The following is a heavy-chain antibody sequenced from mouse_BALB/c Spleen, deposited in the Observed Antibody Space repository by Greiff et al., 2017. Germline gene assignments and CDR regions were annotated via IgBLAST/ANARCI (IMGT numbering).Heavy chain of an antibody. J-gene: IGHJ4*01. V-gene: IGHV1S137*01. CDR1: GYTFTDYA. Sequence: QVPLQQSGAELVRPGVSVKISCKGSGYTFTDYAMHWVKQSHAKSLEWIGVISTYYGDASYNQKFKGKATMTVDKSSSTAYMELARLTSEDSAIYYCARGRVIRSLYAMDYWGQGTSVTVSS. D-gene: IGHD1-1*01. CDR2: ISTYYGDA. CDR3: ARGRVIRSLYAMDY.